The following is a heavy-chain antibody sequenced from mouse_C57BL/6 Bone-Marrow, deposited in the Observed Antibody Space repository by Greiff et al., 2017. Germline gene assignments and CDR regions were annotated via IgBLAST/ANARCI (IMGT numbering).Heavy chain of an antibody. CDR3: IGYRAWFAY. V-gene: IGHV5-4*01. D-gene: IGHD2-2*01. J-gene: IGHJ3*01. CDR2: ISDGGSYT. CDR1: GFTFSSYA. Sequence: EVQLVESGGGLVKPGGSLKLSCAASGFTFSSYAMSWVRPTPEKRLEWVATISDGGSYTYYPDNVKGRFTISRDNAKNNLYLQMSHLKSEDTAMYYCIGYRAWFAYWGQGTLVTVSA.